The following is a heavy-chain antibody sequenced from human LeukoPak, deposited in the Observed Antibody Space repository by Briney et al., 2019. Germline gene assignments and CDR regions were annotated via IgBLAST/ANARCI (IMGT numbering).Heavy chain of an antibody. CDR3: ASGNIVVVPALYGTDV. J-gene: IGHJ6*04. D-gene: IGHD2-2*01. V-gene: IGHV1-69*06. CDR1: GGTFSSYA. CDR2: IIPIFGTA. Sequence: SVKVSCKASGGTFSSYAISWVRQAPGQGLEWMGGIIPIFGTANYAQKFQGRVTITADKSTSTAYMELSSLRSEDTAVYYCASGNIVVVPALYGTDVWGKGTTVTVSS.